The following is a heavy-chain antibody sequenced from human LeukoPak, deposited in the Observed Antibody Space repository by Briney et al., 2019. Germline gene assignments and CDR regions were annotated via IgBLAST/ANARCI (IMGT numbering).Heavy chain of an antibody. CDR3: ARGGSSWLNY. D-gene: IGHD3-22*01. J-gene: IGHJ4*02. V-gene: IGHV4-34*01. Sequence: GSLRLSCAASGFTFGIYAMSWVRQAPGKVLEWIGEINHSGSTNYNPSLKSRVTISVGTSKNQFSLKLSSVTAADTAVYYCARGGSSWLNYWGQGTLVTVSS. CDR2: INHSGST. CDR1: GFTFGIYA.